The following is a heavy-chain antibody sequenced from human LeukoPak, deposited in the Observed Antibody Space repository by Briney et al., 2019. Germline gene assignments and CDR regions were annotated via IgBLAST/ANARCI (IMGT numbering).Heavy chain of an antibody. CDR3: AREDHLGYCSGGSCLGAFDI. V-gene: IGHV4-59*01. J-gene: IGHJ3*02. Sequence: SETLSLTCTVSGCSISSYYWSWIRQPPGKGLEWIGYIYYSGSTNYNPSLKSRVTISVNTSNNQFSLKLSSVTAADTAVYYCAREDHLGYCSGGSCLGAFDIWGQGTMVTVSS. CDR1: GCSISSYY. D-gene: IGHD2-15*01. CDR2: IYYSGST.